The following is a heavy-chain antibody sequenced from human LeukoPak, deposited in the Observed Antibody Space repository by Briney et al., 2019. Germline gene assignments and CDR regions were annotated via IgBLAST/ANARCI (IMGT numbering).Heavy chain of an antibody. CDR3: AKGYSSGWTYFDY. J-gene: IGHJ4*02. Sequence: GGSLRLSCAASGFTFSSYAMNWVRQAPGKGLEWVSTISGSGGSTYYADSVKGRFTISRDNSKNTLYLQMNSLRAEDTALYYCAKGYSSGWTYFDYWGQGTLVTVSS. V-gene: IGHV3-23*01. CDR1: GFTFSSYA. D-gene: IGHD6-19*01. CDR2: ISGSGGST.